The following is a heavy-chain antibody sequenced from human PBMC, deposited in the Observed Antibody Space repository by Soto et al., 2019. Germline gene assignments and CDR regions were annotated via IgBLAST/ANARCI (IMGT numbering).Heavy chain of an antibody. V-gene: IGHV3-74*01. CDR2: IDSDGSTT. CDR3: ARPGSSDYGQGVDV. CDR1: GFTFSVYW. D-gene: IGHD4-17*01. Sequence: EGQLVESGGGLVQPGGSLRLPCAASGFTFSVYWMHWVRQAPGKGLVWVSRIDSDGSTTSYADSVKGRFTISRANAKMTLYLQMNSLRAADTAVYYCARPGSSDYGQGVDVWEQGTTVTVSS. J-gene: IGHJ6*01.